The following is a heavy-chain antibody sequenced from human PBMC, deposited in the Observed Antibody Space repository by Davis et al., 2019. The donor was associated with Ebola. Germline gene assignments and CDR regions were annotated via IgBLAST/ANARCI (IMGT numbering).Heavy chain of an antibody. CDR3: ASSTGVAAPGAGY. V-gene: IGHV3-30*03. CDR2: ISYDGSNK. J-gene: IGHJ4*02. D-gene: IGHD6-19*01. CDR1: GFTFSSYG. Sequence: GESLKIPCAASGFTFSSYGMHWVRQAPGKGLEWVAVISYDGSNKYYADSVKGRFTISRDNSKNTLYLQMNSLRAEDTAVYYCASSTGVAAPGAGYWGQGTLVTVSS.